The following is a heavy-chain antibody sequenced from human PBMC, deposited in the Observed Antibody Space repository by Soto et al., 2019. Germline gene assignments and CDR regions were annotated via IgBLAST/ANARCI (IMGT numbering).Heavy chain of an antibody. CDR3: ARVLVVITQADY. CDR1: GGSISGGGYY. D-gene: IGHD3-22*01. Sequence: SEILSLTCTVSGGSISGGGYYWSWIRQPPGKGLEWIGYIYYSGTTYYNPSLKSRVTISVDTSKNQFSLKLSSVTAADTAVYYCARVLVVITQADYWGQGTLVTVSS. V-gene: IGHV4-30-4*01. CDR2: IYYSGTT. J-gene: IGHJ4*02.